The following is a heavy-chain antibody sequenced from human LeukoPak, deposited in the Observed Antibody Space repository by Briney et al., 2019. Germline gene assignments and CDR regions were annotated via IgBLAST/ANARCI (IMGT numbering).Heavy chain of an antibody. CDR1: GGTFSSYA. J-gene: IGHJ5*02. CDR3: ARVPGIAAAGPWFDP. Sequence: SVKVSCKASGGTFSSYAISWVRQAPGQGLEWMGGIIPIFGTANYAQKFQGRVTITADESTSTAYMELSSLRSEDTAVYYCARVPGIAAAGPWFDPWGQGTLVTVSS. D-gene: IGHD6-13*01. V-gene: IGHV1-69*01. CDR2: IIPIFGTA.